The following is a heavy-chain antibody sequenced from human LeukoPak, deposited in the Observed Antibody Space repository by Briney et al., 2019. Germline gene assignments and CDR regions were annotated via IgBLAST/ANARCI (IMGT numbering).Heavy chain of an antibody. Sequence: PSETLSLTCTVSGGSISSYYWSWIRQPPGKGLEWIGYIYYSGSTNYNPSLKSRVTISVDTSKNQFSLKLSSVTAADTAVYYCARVTVAAVGTLFDYWGQGTLVIVSS. D-gene: IGHD2-15*01. V-gene: IGHV4-59*08. CDR3: ARVTVAAVGTLFDY. CDR2: IYYSGST. CDR1: GGSISSYY. J-gene: IGHJ4*02.